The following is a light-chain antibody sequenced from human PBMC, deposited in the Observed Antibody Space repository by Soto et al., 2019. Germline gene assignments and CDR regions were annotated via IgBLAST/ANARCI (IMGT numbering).Light chain of an antibody. Sequence: QSALTQPASVSGSPGQSITISCTGTSSDVGGYNYVSWYQQHPGKAPKLMIYEVSNRPSGVSNRFSGSKSGNTASLTISGLQAEDEADYYCSSYTRSPLSVVFGGGTKLTVL. CDR3: SSYTRSPLSVV. CDR1: SSDVGGYNY. CDR2: EVS. J-gene: IGLJ2*01. V-gene: IGLV2-14*01.